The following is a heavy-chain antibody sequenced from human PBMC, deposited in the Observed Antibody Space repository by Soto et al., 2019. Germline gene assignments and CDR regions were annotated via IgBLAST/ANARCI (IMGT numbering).Heavy chain of an antibody. CDR2: ISGSGGST. V-gene: IGHV3-23*01. CDR1: GFTFSSYA. Sequence: PGGSLRLSCAASGFTFSSYAMNWVRQAPGKGLEWVSSISGSGGSTYYADSVKGRFTISRDNSKNTLYLQMNSLRAEDTAVYYCAKDYTGSWYYFDNWGQGTLVTVS. J-gene: IGHJ4*02. CDR3: AKDYTGSWYYFDN. D-gene: IGHD6-13*01.